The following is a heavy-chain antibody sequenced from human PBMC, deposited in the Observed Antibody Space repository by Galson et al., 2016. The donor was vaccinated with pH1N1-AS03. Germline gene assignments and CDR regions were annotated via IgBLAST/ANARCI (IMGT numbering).Heavy chain of an antibody. CDR2: ITSSGGSGSTI. V-gene: IGHV3-11*01. CDR1: GFTFGDYY. D-gene: IGHD3-9*01. J-gene: IGHJ4*02. Sequence: SLRLSCAASGFTFGDYYMSWIRQAPGKGLEWISCITSSGGSGSTIYYADSVKGRFTISRDNAKNSLYLQMNGLRADDTAVYFCARGWYDIWTGYLVDPFDYWGQGALVTVSS. CDR3: ARGWYDIWTGYLVDPFDY.